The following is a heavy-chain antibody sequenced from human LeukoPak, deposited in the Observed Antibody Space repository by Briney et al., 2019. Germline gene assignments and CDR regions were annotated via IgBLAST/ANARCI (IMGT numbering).Heavy chain of an antibody. Sequence: PSGTLSLTCAVSGGSISSSNWWSWVRQPPGKGLEWIGEIYHSGSTNYNPSLKSRVTISVDKSKNQFSLKLSSVTAADTAVYYCARDLYGSGSYYKNNWFDPWGQGTLVTVSS. CDR3: ARDLYGSGSYYKNNWFDP. D-gene: IGHD3-10*01. J-gene: IGHJ5*02. CDR2: IYHSGST. V-gene: IGHV4-4*02. CDR1: GGSISSSNW.